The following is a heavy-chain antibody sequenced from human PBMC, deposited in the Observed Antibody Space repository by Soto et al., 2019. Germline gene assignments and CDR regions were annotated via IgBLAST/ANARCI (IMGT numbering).Heavy chain of an antibody. Sequence: ASVKVSCKASGGTFSSYAISWVRQAPGQGLEWMGGIIPIFGTANYAQKFQGRVTITADESTSTAYMELSSLRSEDTAVYYCAKVGRDGFRDGMDVWGQGTTVTVSS. J-gene: IGHJ6*02. CDR2: IIPIFGTA. CDR3: AKVGRDGFRDGMDV. CDR1: GGTFSSYA. V-gene: IGHV1-69*13.